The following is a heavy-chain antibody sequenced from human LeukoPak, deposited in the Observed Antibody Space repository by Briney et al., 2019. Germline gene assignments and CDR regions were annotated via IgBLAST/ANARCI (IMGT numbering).Heavy chain of an antibody. CDR2: ISGTGLST. CDR1: GFTLGSFG. CDR3: AKLMRHMMEDVYDI. J-gene: IGHJ3*02. D-gene: IGHD2-21*01. Sequence: PGGSLRLSCAASGFTLGSFGVSWVRQAPGKGLEWVSFISGTGLSTYYADSVKGRFTISRDNSKSTLFMQMNSLRVEDTAVYYCAKLMRHMMEDVYDIWGQGTMVTVS. V-gene: IGHV3-23*01.